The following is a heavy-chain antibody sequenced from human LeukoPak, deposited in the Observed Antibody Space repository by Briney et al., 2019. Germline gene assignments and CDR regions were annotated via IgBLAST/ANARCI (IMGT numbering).Heavy chain of an antibody. V-gene: IGHV4-61*02. CDR3: ARDWEDYYGSGNWFDP. CDR1: GGSISSGSYY. Sequence: SQTLSLTCTVSGGSISSGSYYWSWIRQPAGKGLEWIGRIYTSGSTNYNPSLKSRVTISVYTSKNQFSLKLSSVTAADTAVYYCARDWEDYYGSGNWFDPWGQGTLVTVSS. J-gene: IGHJ5*02. D-gene: IGHD3-10*01. CDR2: IYTSGST.